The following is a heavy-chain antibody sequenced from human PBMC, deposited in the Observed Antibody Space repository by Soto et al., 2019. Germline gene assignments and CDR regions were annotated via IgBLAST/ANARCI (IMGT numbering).Heavy chain of an antibody. J-gene: IGHJ6*02. CDR3: ARDRGQWLVPYYYYGIDV. CDR1: GGSISSSNW. D-gene: IGHD6-19*01. Sequence: QVQLQESGPGLVKPSGTLSLTCAVSGGSISSSNWWSWVRQPPGKGLEWIGEIYHSGSTNYNPALKSRITISADKTKNKFSLKLSSVTAADTAVYYCARDRGQWLVPYYYYGIDVWGQGTTVTVSS. V-gene: IGHV4-4*02. CDR2: IYHSGST.